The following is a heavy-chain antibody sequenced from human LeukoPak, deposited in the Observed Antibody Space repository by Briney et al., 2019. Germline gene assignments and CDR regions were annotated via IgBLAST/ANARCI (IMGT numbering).Heavy chain of an antibody. Sequence: QPGGSLRLSCAASGFTFSNYGMHWVRQAPGKGLEWVGFIRSNLYGGTPEYAASVKGRFTISRDDSNSIAYLEMDSLKTDDTAVYYCTRDQTPYYWGQGTLVTVSS. CDR1: GFTFSNYG. CDR2: IRSNLYGGTP. J-gene: IGHJ4*02. V-gene: IGHV3-49*04. CDR3: TRDQTPYY.